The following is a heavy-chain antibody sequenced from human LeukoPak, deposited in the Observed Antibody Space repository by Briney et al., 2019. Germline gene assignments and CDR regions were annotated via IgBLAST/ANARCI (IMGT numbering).Heavy chain of an antibody. CDR1: GFTFTTYT. D-gene: IGHD4-17*01. CDR2: ISSSGDYI. CDR3: ARGRYGDYAFDY. J-gene: IGHJ4*02. Sequence: KTGGSLRLSCAASGFTFTTYTINWVRQAPGKGLEWVSSISSSGDYIYYADSVKGCFTISRDNAKNSLYLQMNNLRAEDTAVYYCARGRYGDYAFDYWGQGTLLTVSS. V-gene: IGHV3-21*01.